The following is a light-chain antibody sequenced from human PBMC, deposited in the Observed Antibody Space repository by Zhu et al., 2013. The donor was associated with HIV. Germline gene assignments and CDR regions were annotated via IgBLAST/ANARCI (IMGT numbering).Light chain of an antibody. CDR3: QQLNGYVII. CDR1: QSLLHSNGYNY. Sequence: DIVLTQSPLSLPVTPGESASISCKSAQSLLHSNGYNYLDWYVQKPGQSPQLLISLGSNRASGVPSRFSGSGSGTEFTLTISNLQPEDFATYYCQQLNGYVIIFGQGTRLEIK. J-gene: IGKJ5*01. CDR2: LGS. V-gene: IGKV2-28*01.